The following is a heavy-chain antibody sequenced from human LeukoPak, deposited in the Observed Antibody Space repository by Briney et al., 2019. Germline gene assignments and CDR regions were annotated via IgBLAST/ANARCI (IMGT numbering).Heavy chain of an antibody. CDR3: AKPYGDYVNWFDP. Sequence: GGSLRLSCAASGFTFSSHSMSWVRQAPGKGLEWVSAISGSGGSTYYADSVKGRFTISRDNSKNTLYLQMNSLRAEDTAVYYCAKPYGDYVNWFDPWGQGTLVTVSS. CDR1: GFTFSSHS. V-gene: IGHV3-23*01. J-gene: IGHJ5*02. CDR2: ISGSGGST. D-gene: IGHD4-17*01.